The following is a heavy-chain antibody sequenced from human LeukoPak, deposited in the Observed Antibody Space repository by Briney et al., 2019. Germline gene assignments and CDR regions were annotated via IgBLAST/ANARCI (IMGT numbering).Heavy chain of an antibody. CDR1: AGSITSYY. CDR3: ARHRPPRGFDY. D-gene: IGHD6-6*01. V-gene: IGHV4-59*08. CDR2: IYYSGST. Sequence: PETLSLTCTISAGSITSYYWSWIRQPPGKGLEWIGYIYYSGSTNYNPSLKSRVTISVDTSKNQFSLKLSSVTAADTAVYYCARHRPPRGFDYWGQGTLVTVSS. J-gene: IGHJ4*02.